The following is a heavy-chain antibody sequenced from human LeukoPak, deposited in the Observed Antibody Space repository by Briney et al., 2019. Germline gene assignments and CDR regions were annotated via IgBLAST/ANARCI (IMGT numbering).Heavy chain of an antibody. CDR2: INPNNGGT. J-gene: IGHJ4*02. CDR3: ARLGAYGSGSYLSY. V-gene: IGHV1-2*02. D-gene: IGHD3-10*01. Sequence: ASVKVSYKASGYTFTRYYIHWVRQAPGQGLEWMGWINPNNGGTNYAQKFQGRVTMTRDTSISTAYMELSSLRSDDTAVYYCARLGAYGSGSYLSYWGQGTLVTVSS. CDR1: GYTFTRYY.